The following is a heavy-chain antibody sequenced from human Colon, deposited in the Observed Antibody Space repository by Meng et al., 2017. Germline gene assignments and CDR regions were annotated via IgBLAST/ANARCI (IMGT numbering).Heavy chain of an antibody. J-gene: IGHJ4*02. V-gene: IGHV1-2*06. CDR3: ARESADGGSFDL. D-gene: IGHD2-15*01. CDR1: GYTLY. Sequence: QVQLVPSWAEVKKPGSSVTVSCKASGYTLYIHWVRLRPGEGLEWMGRINPRTGDTKSAQSFQGRVTMTRDTSTTTFSMDLRSLTTDDSAIYFCARESADGGSFDLWGQGTLVTVSS. CDR2: INPRTGDT.